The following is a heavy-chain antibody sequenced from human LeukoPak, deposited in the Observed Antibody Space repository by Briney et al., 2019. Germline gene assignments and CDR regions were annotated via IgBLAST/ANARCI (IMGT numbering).Heavy chain of an antibody. J-gene: IGHJ4*02. Sequence: SETLSLTCTVSGGSISSSSYYWGWIRQPPGKGLEWIGSIYYSGSTNYNPSLKSRVTISVDTSKNQVSLRLSSVTAADTAVYYCARGGFYCGGDCYVDYWGQGTLVTVSS. CDR2: IYYSGST. CDR3: ARGGFYCGGDCYVDY. V-gene: IGHV4-39*07. CDR1: GGSISSSSYY. D-gene: IGHD2-21*02.